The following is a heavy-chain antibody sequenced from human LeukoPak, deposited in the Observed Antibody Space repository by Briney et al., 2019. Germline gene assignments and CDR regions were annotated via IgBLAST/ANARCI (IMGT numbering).Heavy chain of an antibody. CDR1: GFTFSNFW. CDR2: IYSDGSRT. CDR3: ARGTNDYTNY. V-gene: IGHV3-74*01. D-gene: IGHD4-11*01. Sequence: GGSLRLSCAASGFTFSNFWMHWVRQAPGKGLVWVSHIYSDGSRTTYADSVKGRFTISRDNAKNTLYLQLNSLRAEDTAVYYCARGTNDYTNYWGQGTLVTVSS. J-gene: IGHJ4*02.